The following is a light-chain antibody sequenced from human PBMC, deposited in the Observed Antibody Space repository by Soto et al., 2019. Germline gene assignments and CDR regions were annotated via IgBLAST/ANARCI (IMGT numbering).Light chain of an antibody. CDR3: QQCSGWPPT. V-gene: IGKV3-11*01. J-gene: IGKJ1*01. CDR2: DAS. CDR1: QSVRSY. Sequence: EIVLTQSPATLSLSPGERATLSCRASQSVRSYLAWYQQRPGQAPRLLIYDASNRATGIPARFRGSGSGTDFTLSISSLEPEDFAVYWCQQCSGWPPTFGHGTKVEIK.